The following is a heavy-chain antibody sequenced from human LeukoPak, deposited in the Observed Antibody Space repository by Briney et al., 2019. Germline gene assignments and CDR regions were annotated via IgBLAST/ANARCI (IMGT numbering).Heavy chain of an antibody. CDR2: IYPGDSDT. V-gene: IGHV5-51*01. D-gene: IGHD2-15*01. J-gene: IGHJ4*02. CDR3: ARFVGACSGGSCYSDY. CDR1: GYSFTSYW. Sequence: GESLKISCKGSGYSFTSYWIGWVRQMSGKGLEWMGIIYPGDSDTRYSPSFQGQVTISADKSISTAYLQWSSLKASDTAMYYCARFVGACSGGSCYSDYWGQGTLVTVSS.